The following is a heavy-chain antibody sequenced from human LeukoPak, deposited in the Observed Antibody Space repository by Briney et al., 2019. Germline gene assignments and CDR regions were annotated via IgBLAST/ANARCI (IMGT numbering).Heavy chain of an antibody. Sequence: PSETLSLTCSVSGGSVRSDISHWSWIRQPPGKGLEWIGYVHYSGSANYNPSLESRVTMSLDTSKNQFSLDLTSVTAADTAVYYCARDPHYDFWSGYLSLPSYYYGMDVWGQGTTVTVSS. CDR1: GGSVRSDISH. D-gene: IGHD3-3*01. V-gene: IGHV4-61*01. CDR3: ARDPHYDFWSGYLSLPSYYYGMDV. CDR2: VHYSGSA. J-gene: IGHJ6*02.